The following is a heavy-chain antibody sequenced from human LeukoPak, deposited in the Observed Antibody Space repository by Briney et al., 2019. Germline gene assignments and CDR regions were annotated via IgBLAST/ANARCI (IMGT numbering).Heavy chain of an antibody. D-gene: IGHD3-22*01. V-gene: IGHV5-51*01. CDR3: ARRLKYYYDSSGYYGSLRYYYGMDV. CDR2: IYPGDSDT. Sequence: GESLKISCKGSGYSFTSYWIGWVRQMPGKGLEWMGIIYPGDSDTRYSPSFQGQVTISADKSISTAYLQWSSLKASDTAMYYCARRLKYYYDSSGYYGSLRYYYGMDVWGQGTTVTVSS. J-gene: IGHJ6*02. CDR1: GYSFTSYW.